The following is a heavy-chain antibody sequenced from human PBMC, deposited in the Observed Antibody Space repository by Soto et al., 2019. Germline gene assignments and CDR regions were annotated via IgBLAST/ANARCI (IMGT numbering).Heavy chain of an antibody. J-gene: IGHJ5*02. CDR1: GITFSTYA. V-gene: IGHV1-3*04. Sequence: QVQLVQSGAEVKKPGASVKVSCKASGITFSTYAIHWVRQAPGQSLEWMGWINTGNGNTRYSQNFQGRVTLTRDTSASTAYMDLSSLRSEDQPISYCARAISGYVTWGQGTLVTVSS. CDR2: INTGNGNT. D-gene: IGHD5-12*01. CDR3: ARAISGYVT.